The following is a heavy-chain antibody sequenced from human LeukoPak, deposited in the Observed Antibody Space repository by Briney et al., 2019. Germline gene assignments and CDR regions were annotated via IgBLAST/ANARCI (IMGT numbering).Heavy chain of an antibody. CDR1: GGSFSGYY. CDR2: INHSGST. J-gene: IGHJ4*02. Sequence: SETLSLTCAVYGGSFSGYYWSWIRQPPGKGLEWIGEINHSGSTNYNPSLKSRVTISVDTSKNQFSLKLSSVTAADTAVFYCARSWSRGWYVYWGQGTLVTVSS. D-gene: IGHD6-19*01. CDR3: ARSWSRGWYVY. V-gene: IGHV4-34*01.